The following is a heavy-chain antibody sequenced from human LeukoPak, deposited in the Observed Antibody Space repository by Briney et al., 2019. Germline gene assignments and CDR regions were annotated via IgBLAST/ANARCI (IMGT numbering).Heavy chain of an antibody. Sequence: PGGSLRLSCAASGFTVSSNYMSWVRQAPGKGLEWVSVIYSGGSTYYADSVKGRFTISRDNSKNTLYLQMNSLRAEDTAAYYCAREIPYCSSTSCHNWFDPWGQGTLVTVSS. D-gene: IGHD2-2*01. CDR1: GFTVSSNY. J-gene: IGHJ5*02. V-gene: IGHV3-66*01. CDR2: IYSGGST. CDR3: AREIPYCSSTSCHNWFDP.